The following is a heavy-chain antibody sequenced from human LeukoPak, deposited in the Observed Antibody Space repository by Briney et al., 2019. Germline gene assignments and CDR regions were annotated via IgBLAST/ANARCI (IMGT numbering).Heavy chain of an antibody. J-gene: IGHJ3*02. V-gene: IGHV3-30*02. CDR3: AKDLCSSTSCYLDI. CDR1: GFTFSSYA. D-gene: IGHD2-2*01. Sequence: GGSLRLSCAASGFTFSSYAMSWVRQAPGRGLEWVAFIRYDGSKKYYVDSVKGRFTISRDNSKNTLYLQVNSLRVEDTAVYYCAKDLCSSTSCYLDIWGQGAMVTVSS. CDR2: IRYDGSKK.